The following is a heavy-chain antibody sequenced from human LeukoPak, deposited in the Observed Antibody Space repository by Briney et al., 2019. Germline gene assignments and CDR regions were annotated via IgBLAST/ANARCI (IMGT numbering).Heavy chain of an antibody. Sequence: SETLSLTCAVSGGPSSGYFWSWIRQSSGKGLEWIGEIHNSGTTNYNPSLNSRVTISEDTSKNQFYLNLSSVTAADTAVYYCARRYYYNLGSFPFDFWGQGTLVTVSS. CDR2: IHNSGTT. CDR3: ARRYYYNLGSFPFDF. CDR1: GGPSSGYF. V-gene: IGHV4-34*01. D-gene: IGHD3-10*01. J-gene: IGHJ4*02.